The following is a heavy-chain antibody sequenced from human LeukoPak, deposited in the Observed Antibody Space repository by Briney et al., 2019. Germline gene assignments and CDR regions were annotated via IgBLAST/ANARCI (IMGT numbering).Heavy chain of an antibody. CDR1: GGSITTYY. Sequence: SETLSLSCTVSGGSITTYYWSWIRQPPGKGLEWIGYIYYTGNTNYNPSLKSRVTISVDTSKNQFSLKLSSVTAADTAVYYCARNYYYYYMDVWGKGTTVTVSS. J-gene: IGHJ6*03. V-gene: IGHV4-59*01. CDR2: IYYTGNT. CDR3: ARNYYYYYMDV.